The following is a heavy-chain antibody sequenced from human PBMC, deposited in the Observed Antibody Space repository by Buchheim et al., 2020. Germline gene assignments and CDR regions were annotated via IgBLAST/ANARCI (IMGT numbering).Heavy chain of an antibody. CDR1: GGSISSYY. Sequence: QVQLQESGPGLVKPSETLSLTCTVSGGSISSYYWSWIRQPPGKGLEWIGYIYYSGSTNYNPSLKSRVTISVDTSNNQFSLKLSSVTAADTAVYYCARHYRTYYDFWSQSYGMDVWGQGTT. CDR3: ARHYRTYYDFWSQSYGMDV. J-gene: IGHJ6*02. D-gene: IGHD3-3*01. CDR2: IYYSGST. V-gene: IGHV4-59*08.